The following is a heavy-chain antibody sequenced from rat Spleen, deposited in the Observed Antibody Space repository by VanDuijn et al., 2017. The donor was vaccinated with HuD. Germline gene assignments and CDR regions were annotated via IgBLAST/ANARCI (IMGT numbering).Heavy chain of an antibody. Sequence: EVQVVESGGGLVQPGRSLKLSCVASGFTFNNYWMTWIRQAPGKGLEWVSSISGEGDNTYYSDSVKGRFTISRDNSENTVYLQMNSLRSEDTATYYCARHGYYYSSYIYDPYWYFDFWGPGTMVTVSS. D-gene: IGHD1-2*01. CDR1: GFTFNNYW. J-gene: IGHJ1*01. V-gene: IGHV5-31*01. CDR3: ARHGYYYSSYIYDPYWYFDF. CDR2: ISGEGDNT.